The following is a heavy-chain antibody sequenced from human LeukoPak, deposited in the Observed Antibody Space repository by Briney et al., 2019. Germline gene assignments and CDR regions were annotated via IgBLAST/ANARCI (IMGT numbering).Heavy chain of an antibody. D-gene: IGHD1-26*01. Sequence: GGSLRLSCEASGFTFSSYAMSWVRQAPGKGLEWVSGISGIGANTYYADSVRGRFTISRDNSKNTLYLQMNSLRAEDTAVYYCARAPGPGRNDAFDIWGQGTMVTVSS. CDR1: GFTFSSYA. J-gene: IGHJ3*02. CDR2: ISGIGANT. CDR3: ARAPGPGRNDAFDI. V-gene: IGHV3-23*01.